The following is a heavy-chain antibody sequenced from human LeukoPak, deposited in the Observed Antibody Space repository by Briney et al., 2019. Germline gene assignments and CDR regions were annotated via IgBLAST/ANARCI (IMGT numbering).Heavy chain of an antibody. J-gene: IGHJ3*02. CDR2: IYYSGST. CDR1: GGSVSSGSYY. CDR3: ARDRSSSGYCSSTSCYDDAFDI. V-gene: IGHV4-61*01. Sequence: PSETLSLTCTASGGSVSSGSYYWSWIRQPPGKELEWFGYIYYSGSTNYNPSLKSRVTISVDTSKNQFSLKRSSVTAADTAVYYCARDRSSSGYCSSTSCYDDAFDIWGQGTMVTVTP. D-gene: IGHD2-2*03.